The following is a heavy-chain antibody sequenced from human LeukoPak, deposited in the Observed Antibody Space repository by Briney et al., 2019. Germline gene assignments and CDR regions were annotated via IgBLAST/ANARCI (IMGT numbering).Heavy chain of an antibody. CDR2: IWYDGSKK. CDR3: ARDRSKYYDFWRGYTPGSVGMDV. Sequence: PGGSLRLSCAASGFTFSSYGMHWVRQAPGKGLEWVAVIWYDGSKKYYADSVKGRFTISRDNSKNTLYLQMNSLRAEDTAVYYCARDRSKYYDFWRGYTPGSVGMDVWGQGTTVTVSS. CDR1: GFTFSSYG. J-gene: IGHJ6*02. D-gene: IGHD3-3*01. V-gene: IGHV3-33*01.